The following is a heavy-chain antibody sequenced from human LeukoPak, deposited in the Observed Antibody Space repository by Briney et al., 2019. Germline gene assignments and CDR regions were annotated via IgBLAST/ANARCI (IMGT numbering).Heavy chain of an antibody. Sequence: ASVKVSCKASGYTFTSYAISWVRQAPGQGLEWMGGIIPIFGTANYAQKFQGRVTITTDESTSTAYMELSSLRSEDTAVYYCARVLRFLEWPPHDAFDIWGQGTMVTVSS. D-gene: IGHD3-3*01. CDR1: GYTFTSYA. CDR3: ARVLRFLEWPPHDAFDI. V-gene: IGHV1-69*05. J-gene: IGHJ3*02. CDR2: IIPIFGTA.